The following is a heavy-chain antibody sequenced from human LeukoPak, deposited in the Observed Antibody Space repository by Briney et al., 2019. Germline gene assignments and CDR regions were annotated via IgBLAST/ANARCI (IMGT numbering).Heavy chain of an antibody. CDR1: GGSFSGYY. Sequence: SETLSLTCAVYGGSFSGYYWSWIRQPPGKGLEWIGEINHSGSTNYNPSLKSRVTISVDPSKNQFSLKLSSVTAADTAVYFCASSSGWYYFDYWGQGTLVTVSS. CDR2: INHSGST. CDR3: ASSSGWYYFDY. D-gene: IGHD6-19*01. J-gene: IGHJ4*02. V-gene: IGHV4-34*01.